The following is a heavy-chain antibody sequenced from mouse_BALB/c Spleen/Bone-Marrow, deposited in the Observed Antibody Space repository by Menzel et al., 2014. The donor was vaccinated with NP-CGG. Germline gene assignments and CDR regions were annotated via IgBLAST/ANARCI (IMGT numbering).Heavy chain of an antibody. V-gene: IGHV1-77*01. J-gene: IGHJ4*01. CDR1: GYTFTDYV. D-gene: IGHD2-1*01. CDR2: IDPGRGSS. CDR3: VRDGNYAAMDY. Sequence: VHLVESGPELVKPGASVKMSCKASGYTFTDYVITWVKRRTGQGLEWIGEIDPGRGSSFYNEKFKAKATLTADKSANTAYMQLSSLTSEDSAVYFCVRDGNYAAMDYWGQGTSVTVSS.